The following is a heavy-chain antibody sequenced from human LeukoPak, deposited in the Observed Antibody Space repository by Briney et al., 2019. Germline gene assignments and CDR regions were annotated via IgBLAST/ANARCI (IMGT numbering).Heavy chain of an antibody. J-gene: IGHJ6*04. CDR1: GLTFSSYE. V-gene: IGHV3-48*03. Sequence: GGSLRLSCAASGLTFSSYEMNWVRQAPGKGLEWVSYISSSGSTIYYADSVRGRFTISRDNAKNSLYLQMNSLRAEDTAVYYCAELGITMIGGVWGKGTTVTISS. CDR2: ISSSGSTI. D-gene: IGHD3-10*02. CDR3: AELGITMIGGV.